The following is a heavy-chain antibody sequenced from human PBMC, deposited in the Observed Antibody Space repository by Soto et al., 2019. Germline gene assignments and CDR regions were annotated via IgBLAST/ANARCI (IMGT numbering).Heavy chain of an antibody. CDR3: AKEILAAAYAATSAFDL. D-gene: IGHD2-8*01. Sequence: PGGSLRLSCAASGFTFSSHAMGWLRQAPGTGPEWVAFVDGSGGDTSYADSVKGRFTISRDNSDNSLYLHMNSLRAEDTGRYFCAKEILAAAYAATSAFDLWGRGALVTVAS. CDR1: GFTFSSHA. CDR2: VDGSGGDT. J-gene: IGHJ4*02. V-gene: IGHV3-23*01.